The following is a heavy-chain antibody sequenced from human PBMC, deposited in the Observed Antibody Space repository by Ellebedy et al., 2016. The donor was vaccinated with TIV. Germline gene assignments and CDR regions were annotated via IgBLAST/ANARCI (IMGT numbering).Heavy chain of an antibody. CDR3: ARDGGVGLVSAIAH. Sequence: MPSETLSLTCSVSGASIDNSAYYWGWIRQPPGKGLEWIGSISYTGKTYNHPSLNSRVSFSIDTSKNRFSLKLTSMTAADKAVYYCARDGGVGLVSAIAHWGQGILVTVSS. CDR1: GASIDNSAYY. J-gene: IGHJ4*02. V-gene: IGHV4-39*07. D-gene: IGHD2-8*02. CDR2: ISYTGKT.